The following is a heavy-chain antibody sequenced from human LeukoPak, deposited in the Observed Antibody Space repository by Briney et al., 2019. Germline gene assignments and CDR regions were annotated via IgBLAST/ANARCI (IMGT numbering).Heavy chain of an antibody. Sequence: GGSLRLSCAASGFTLSTYGMSWVRQAPGKGLEWVSSIRSSSSYIYYADSVKGRFTISRDNAEKSLYLQMNSLRAEDTAVYYCARSSSTSIYYYYDMDVWGQGSTVTVSS. V-gene: IGHV3-21*01. CDR1: GFTLSTYG. CDR2: IRSSSSYI. CDR3: ARSSSTSIYYYYDMDV. J-gene: IGHJ6*02. D-gene: IGHD2-2*01.